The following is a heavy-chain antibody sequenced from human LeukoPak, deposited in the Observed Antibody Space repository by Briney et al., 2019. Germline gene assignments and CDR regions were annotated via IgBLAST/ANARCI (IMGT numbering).Heavy chain of an antibody. CDR3: ARDLGDAGGRAFDL. CDR2: IWYDGSDK. CDR1: GFTFDNSG. Sequence: KPGGSLRLSCEASGFTFDNSGMHWGRQAPGKGLEWVAVIWYDGSDKYYADSVKGRFTISRDNSKNTLYLQMNSLRAEDTAVYYCARDLGDAGGRAFDLWGQGTMVTVSS. V-gene: IGHV3-33*01. J-gene: IGHJ3*01. D-gene: IGHD2-15*01.